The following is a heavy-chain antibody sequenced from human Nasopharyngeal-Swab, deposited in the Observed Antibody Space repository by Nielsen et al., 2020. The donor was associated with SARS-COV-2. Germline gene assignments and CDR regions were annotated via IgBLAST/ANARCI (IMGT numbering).Heavy chain of an antibody. Sequence: GGSLRLSCAASGFTFDDYAMHWVRQAPGKGLEWVSGISWNSGSIGYADSVKGRFTISRDNAKNSLYLQMNSLRAEDTALYYCAKLAVAAAPYYYYGMDVWGQGTTVTVSS. CDR3: AKLAVAAAPYYYYGMDV. V-gene: IGHV3-9*01. J-gene: IGHJ6*02. CDR2: ISWNSGSI. CDR1: GFTFDDYA. D-gene: IGHD6-19*01.